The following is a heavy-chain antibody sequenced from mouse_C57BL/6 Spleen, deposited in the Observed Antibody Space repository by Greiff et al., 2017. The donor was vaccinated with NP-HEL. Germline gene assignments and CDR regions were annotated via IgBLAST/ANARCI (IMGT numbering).Heavy chain of an antibody. Sequence: QVQLKESGPGILQPSQTLSLTCSFSGFSLSTFGMGVGWIRQPSGKGLEWLAHIWWDDDKYYNPALKSRLTSSKDTSKNQVFLKIANVDTADTATYYCARIEDSSGYVEYYAMDYWGQGTSVTVSS. J-gene: IGHJ4*01. CDR1: GFSLSTFGMG. CDR2: IWWDDDK. D-gene: IGHD3-2*02. V-gene: IGHV8-8*01. CDR3: ARIEDSSGYVEYYAMDY.